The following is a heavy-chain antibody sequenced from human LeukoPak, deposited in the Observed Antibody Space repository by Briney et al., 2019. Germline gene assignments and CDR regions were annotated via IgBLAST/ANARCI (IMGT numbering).Heavy chain of an antibody. V-gene: IGHV3-30*01. D-gene: IGHD3-22*01. CDR2: ISYDGSNK. CDR3: ARDPDYYDSSGYYSYYFDY. CDR1: GFTFSSYA. J-gene: IGHJ4*02. Sequence: GGSLRLSCAASGFTFSSYAMHWVRQAPGEGLEWVAVISYDGSNKYYADSVKGRFTISRDNSKNTLYLQMNSLRAEDTAVYYCARDPDYYDSSGYYSYYFDYWGQGTLVTVSS.